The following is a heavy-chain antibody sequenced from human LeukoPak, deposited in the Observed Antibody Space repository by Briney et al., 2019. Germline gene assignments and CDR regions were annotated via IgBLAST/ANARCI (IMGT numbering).Heavy chain of an antibody. J-gene: IGHJ6*03. Sequence: GGSLRLSCAASGFTFSSYAMHWVRQAPGKGLEYVSAISSNGGSTYYANSVKGRFTISRDNSKNTLYLQMGSLRAEDMAVYYCARDGIAAAGTALRETYYYYYMDVWGKGTTVTVSS. D-gene: IGHD6-13*01. CDR3: ARDGIAAAGTALRETYYYYYMDV. V-gene: IGHV3-64*01. CDR2: ISSNGGST. CDR1: GFTFSSYA.